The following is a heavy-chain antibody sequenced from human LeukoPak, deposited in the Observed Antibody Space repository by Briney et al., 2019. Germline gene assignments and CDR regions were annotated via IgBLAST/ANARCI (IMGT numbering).Heavy chain of an antibody. CDR1: AFTFSSFA. CDR2: ISGSGGST. Sequence: RGCLRLSCAASAFTFSSFAMSWVRQAQGKGLEWVSAISGSGGSTYYADSVKGRFTISRDNSKNTLYLQMNSLRAEDTAVYYCAKDVGAAVTVDYWGQGTLVTVSS. D-gene: IGHD4-17*01. CDR3: AKDVGAAVTVDY. J-gene: IGHJ4*02. V-gene: IGHV3-23*01.